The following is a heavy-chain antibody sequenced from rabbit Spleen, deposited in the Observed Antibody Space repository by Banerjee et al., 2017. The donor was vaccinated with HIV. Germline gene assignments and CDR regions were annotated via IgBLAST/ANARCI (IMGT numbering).Heavy chain of an antibody. CDR1: GFSFSSRYW. J-gene: IGHJ4*01. CDR2: FYIGSGRT. V-gene: IGHV1S45*01. D-gene: IGHD1-1*01. Sequence: QEQLEESGGDLVKPEGSLTLTCKASGFSFSSRYWICGGRQAPGKGLEGVACFYIGSGRTAYASWAKGRFTISKTSSATVTLQMTSLTVADAATYFCSRGNGSYSGYPFNLWGPGTLVTVS. CDR3: SRGNGSYSGYPFNL.